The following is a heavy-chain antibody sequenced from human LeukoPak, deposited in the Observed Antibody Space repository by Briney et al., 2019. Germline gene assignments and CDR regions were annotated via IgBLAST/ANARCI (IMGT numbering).Heavy chain of an antibody. Sequence: GASVKVSCKASGYTFTGYYMHWVRQAPGQGLEWMGIINPTTGDTTYAQKFQGGLTMTRDMSTSTVYMELSSLTSEDTAVFYCARYGFSAVWQGGWHAFDIWGQGTVVTVSS. D-gene: IGHD2-15*01. V-gene: IGHV1-46*01. J-gene: IGHJ3*02. CDR1: GYTFTGYY. CDR3: ARYGFSAVWQGGWHAFDI. CDR2: INPTTGDT.